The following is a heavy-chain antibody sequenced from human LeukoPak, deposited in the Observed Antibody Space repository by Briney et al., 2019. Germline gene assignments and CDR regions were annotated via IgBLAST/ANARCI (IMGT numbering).Heavy chain of an antibody. CDR1: GFTFSSYD. D-gene: IGHD2-21*02. Sequence: GGSLRLSCAASGFTFSSYDMNWVRQAPGKGLEWVSSISSSSSYIYYADSVKGRFTISRDNAKNSLYLQMNSLRAEDTAVYYCARESETVTSFDYWGQGTLVTVSS. CDR2: ISSSSSYI. CDR3: ARESETVTSFDY. V-gene: IGHV3-21*01. J-gene: IGHJ4*02.